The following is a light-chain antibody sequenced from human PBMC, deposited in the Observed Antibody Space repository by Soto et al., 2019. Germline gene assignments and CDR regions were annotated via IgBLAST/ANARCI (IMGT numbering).Light chain of an antibody. CDR2: LDSDGSH. J-gene: IGLJ3*02. V-gene: IGLV4-69*01. CDR3: QTWATGPDWV. Sequence: QLVLTQSPSASASLGASVKLTCTLSSGHSSDTIVWHQQQPDKGPRYLMNLDSDGSHYKGDGIPDRFSGSSSGTERYLTISSLQSEDEADYYCQTWATGPDWVFGGGTKLTVL. CDR1: SGHSSDT.